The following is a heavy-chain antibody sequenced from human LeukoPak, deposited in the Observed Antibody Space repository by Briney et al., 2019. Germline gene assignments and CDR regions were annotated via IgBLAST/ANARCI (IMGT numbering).Heavy chain of an antibody. CDR3: ARAPASPYCSGGSCYLVY. V-gene: IGHV4-59*01. Sequence: TSETLSLTCTVSGGSISGYYWSWIRQPPGKGLEWIGYIYSSGSTNYNPSLKSRVTISIDTSKNQFSLKLTSVTAADTAVYYCARAPASPYCSGGSCYLVYWGQGTLVTVSS. D-gene: IGHD2-15*01. CDR1: GGSISGYY. CDR2: IYSSGST. J-gene: IGHJ4*02.